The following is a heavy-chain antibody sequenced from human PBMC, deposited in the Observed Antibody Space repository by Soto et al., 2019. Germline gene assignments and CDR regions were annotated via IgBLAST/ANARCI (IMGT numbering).Heavy chain of an antibody. J-gene: IGHJ4*02. CDR3: ARSGGSFNFDY. Sequence: QVQLQESGPGLVKPSETLSLTCTVSGGSVSSGSYFWSWIRQPAGKGLEWIGRIQGIGNTNYNPSLKSRVTMSGDTSKNQFSLKLSSVTAADTAVYYCARSGGSFNFDYWGQGTLVTVSS. V-gene: IGHV4-61*02. D-gene: IGHD1-26*01. CDR1: GGSVSSGSYF. CDR2: IQGIGNT.